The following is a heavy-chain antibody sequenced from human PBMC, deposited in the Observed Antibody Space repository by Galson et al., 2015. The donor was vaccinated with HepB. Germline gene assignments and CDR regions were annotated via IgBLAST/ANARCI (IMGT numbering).Heavy chain of an antibody. D-gene: IGHD2-2*01. CDR1: GFTFSAYW. V-gene: IGHV3-7*01. CDR2: IKQDGSAK. CDR3: ARDTMRRFDY. J-gene: IGHJ4*02. Sequence: SLRLSCAASGFTFSAYWMTWVRQAPGKGLEWVANIKQDGSAKYYVDSVKGRVTISRDNANNSLYLEMNSLGADDTALYFFARDTMRRFDYWGQGTLVTVSS.